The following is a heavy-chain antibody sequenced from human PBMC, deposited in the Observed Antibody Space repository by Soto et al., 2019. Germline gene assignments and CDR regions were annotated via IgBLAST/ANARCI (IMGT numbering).Heavy chain of an antibody. CDR2: ISRDGSVR. Sequence: VQLVESGGGVVQPGRSLRLSCAASGFTFSNYGIHWVRQAPGNGLEWVAVISRDGSVRYYSDSVKGPFTISRDNSKNTLYLQVNNVRAEHTAVYYCAKEYCGGHCSSDYFDYWGQGTLVTVSS. V-gene: IGHV3-30*18. D-gene: IGHD2-21*01. CDR1: GFTFSNYG. CDR3: AKEYCGGHCSSDYFDY. J-gene: IGHJ4*02.